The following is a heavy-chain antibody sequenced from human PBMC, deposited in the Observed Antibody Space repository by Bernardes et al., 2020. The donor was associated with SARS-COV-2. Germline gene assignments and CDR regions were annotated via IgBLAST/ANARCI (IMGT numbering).Heavy chain of an antibody. CDR1: GGSFRGYY. J-gene: IGHJ4*02. D-gene: IGHD3-10*01. V-gene: IGHV4-34*01. CDR2: INHSGST. CDR3: ARGHSTSGIDF. Sequence: SETLSLTCAVYGGSFRGYYWSWIRQPPGKGLEWMGEINHSGSTNDNPSLKSRVTISVDTSKSQFSLKLTSVTADDTAIYYCARGHSTSGIDFWGQGALVTVS.